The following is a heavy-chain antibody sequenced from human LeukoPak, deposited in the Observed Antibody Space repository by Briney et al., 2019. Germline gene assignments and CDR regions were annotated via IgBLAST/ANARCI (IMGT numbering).Heavy chain of an antibody. CDR1: GYTFTSYD. J-gene: IGHJ4*02. V-gene: IGHV1-8*01. Sequence: ASVKVSCKASGYTFTSYDINWVRQATGQGLEWMGWMNPNSGNTGCAQKFQGRVTMTRNTSISTAYMELSSLRSEDTAVYYCAREGDSSGWEYTYWGQGTLVTVSS. CDR3: AREGDSSGWEYTY. D-gene: IGHD6-19*01. CDR2: MNPNSGNT.